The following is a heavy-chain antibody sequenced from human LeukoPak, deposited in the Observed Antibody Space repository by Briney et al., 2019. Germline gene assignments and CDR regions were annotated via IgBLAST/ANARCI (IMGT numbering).Heavy chain of an antibody. CDR3: ARGTYGGNSGDTFDI. D-gene: IGHD4-23*01. J-gene: IGHJ3*02. CDR1: RCTFTTYA. V-gene: IGHV7-4-1*02. Sequence: ASVKVSCKASRCTFTTYAMNWVRQAPGQGLEWMGWINTDTGNPTYAQGFTGRFVFSLDTSVSTAYLQISSLKAEDTAVYYCARGTYGGNSGDTFDIWGQGTMVTVSS. CDR2: INTDTGNP.